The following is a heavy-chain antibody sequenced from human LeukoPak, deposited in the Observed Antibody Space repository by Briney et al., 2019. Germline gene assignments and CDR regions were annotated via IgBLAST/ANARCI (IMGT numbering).Heavy chain of an antibody. J-gene: IGHJ5*02. V-gene: IGHV5-51*01. CDR1: GYRFSSDW. Sequence: GESLKISCKGSGYRFSSDWIGWVRQMPGKGLECMGVIYPGDSDTRYSPSFQGQVTISVDRSISTAYLQWSSLKASDTAMHYCARHSPAVGYYDSSGYYSWLDPWGQGTLVTVSS. CDR3: ARHSPAVGYYDSSGYYSWLDP. CDR2: IYPGDSDT. D-gene: IGHD3-22*01.